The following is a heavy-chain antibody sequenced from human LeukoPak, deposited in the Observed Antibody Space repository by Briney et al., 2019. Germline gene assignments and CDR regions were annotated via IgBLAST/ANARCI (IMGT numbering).Heavy chain of an antibody. V-gene: IGHV3-21*01. J-gene: IGHJ4*02. D-gene: IGHD6-13*01. CDR1: GFTFSSYS. CDR2: ISGSSSYI. CDR3: ARVRWLSAAGTEGNFDY. Sequence: GGSLRLSCAASGFTFSSYSMNWVRQAPGKGLEWVSSISGSSSYIYYADSVKGRFTISRDNAKNSLYLQMDSLRAEDTAVYYCARVRWLSAAGTEGNFDYWGQGTLGTVSS.